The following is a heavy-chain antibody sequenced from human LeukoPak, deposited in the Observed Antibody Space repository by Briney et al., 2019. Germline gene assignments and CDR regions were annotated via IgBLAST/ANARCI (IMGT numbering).Heavy chain of an antibody. V-gene: IGHV3-30*04. Sequence: GGSLRLSCAASGFTFSTYAMHWVRQAPGKGLEWVAVISYDGSNKYYADSVKGRFTISRDDAKNSLFLQMNSLRAEDTAVYYCAKDGSGNTSHAFDIWGQGTMVTVSS. CDR1: GFTFSTYA. CDR3: AKDGSGNTSHAFDI. CDR2: ISYDGSNK. J-gene: IGHJ3*02. D-gene: IGHD1-26*01.